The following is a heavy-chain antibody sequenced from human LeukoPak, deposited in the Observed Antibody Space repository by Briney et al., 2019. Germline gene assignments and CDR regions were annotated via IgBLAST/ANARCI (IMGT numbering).Heavy chain of an antibody. D-gene: IGHD3-22*01. CDR2: IYYSGST. J-gene: IGHJ3*02. V-gene: IGHV4-31*03. CDR3: ARIGYDSSGFMAFDI. Sequence: PSETLSLTCTVSGGTISSGGYYWSWIRQHPGKGLEWIGYIYYSGSTYYNPSLKSRVTISVDTSKNQFSLKLSSVTAADTAVYYCARIGYDSSGFMAFDIWGQGTMVTVSS. CDR1: GGTISSGGYY.